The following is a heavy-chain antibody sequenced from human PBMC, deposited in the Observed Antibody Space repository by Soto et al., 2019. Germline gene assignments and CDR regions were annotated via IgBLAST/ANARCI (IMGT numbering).Heavy chain of an antibody. CDR1: GYIFTNYW. V-gene: IGHV5-51*01. D-gene: IGHD2-2*01. J-gene: IGHJ5*02. CDR3: VRRFCSATSCRFNWFDP. Sequence: GESLKISCEGSGYIFTNYWIGWVRQMPGKGLEWMGIVNPDDSTTTYSQSFQGQVIISADKSVRSAYLQWSSLKDSDTATYYCVRRFCSATSCRFNWFDPWGQGTLLTVSS. CDR2: VNPDDSTT.